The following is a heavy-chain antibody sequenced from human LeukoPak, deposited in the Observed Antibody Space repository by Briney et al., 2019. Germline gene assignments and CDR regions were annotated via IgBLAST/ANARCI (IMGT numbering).Heavy chain of an antibody. CDR2: IRGGST. D-gene: IGHD4/OR15-4a*01. Sequence: GGSLRLSCAASGFTFSTYALSWVRQAPGKGLEWVSAIRGGSTWYADSVEGRFTISRDDSKNTLFPQMNGLRAEDTAVYYCAKAHGASAFDYWGQGTLVTVSS. CDR3: AKAHGASAFDY. CDR1: GFTFSTYA. V-gene: IGHV3-23*01. J-gene: IGHJ4*02.